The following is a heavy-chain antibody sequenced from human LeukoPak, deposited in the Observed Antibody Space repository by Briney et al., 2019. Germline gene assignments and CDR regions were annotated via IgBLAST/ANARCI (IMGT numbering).Heavy chain of an antibody. CDR2: IYYSGST. CDR1: GGSISSSSYY. V-gene: IGHV4-39*01. Sequence: SETLSLTCTVSGGSISSSSYYWGWIRQPPGKGLEWIGSIYYSGSTYYNPSLKSRVTISVDTSKNQFSLKLSSVTATDTAVYYCARHAVVVVAAGYNWFDPWGQGTLVTVSS. CDR3: ARHAVVVVAAGYNWFDP. D-gene: IGHD2-15*01. J-gene: IGHJ5*02.